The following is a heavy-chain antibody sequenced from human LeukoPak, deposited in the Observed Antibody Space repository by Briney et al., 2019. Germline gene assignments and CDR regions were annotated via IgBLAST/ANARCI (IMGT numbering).Heavy chain of an antibody. CDR2: ISYDGSNK. CDR1: GFTFSNYA. Sequence: GGSLRLSCAASGFTFSNYAMHWVRQAPGEGLEWVAVISYDGSNKYYADSVKGRFTISRDNSKNTLYLQMNSLRAEDTAVYYCAREYCSTTSCYGGGFDYWGQGTLVTVSS. V-gene: IGHV3-30*04. D-gene: IGHD2-2*01. J-gene: IGHJ4*02. CDR3: AREYCSTTSCYGGGFDY.